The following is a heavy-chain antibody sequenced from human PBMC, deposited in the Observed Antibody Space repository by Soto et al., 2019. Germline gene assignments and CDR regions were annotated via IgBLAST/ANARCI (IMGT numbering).Heavy chain of an antibody. CDR1: GGSISSYY. V-gene: IGHV4-59*08. D-gene: IGHD4-17*01. CDR3: ARSSTTVTAVPMDV. J-gene: IGHJ6*03. CDR2: IYYSGST. Sequence: SETLSLTCTVSGGSISSYYWSWIRQPPGKGLEWIGYIYYSGSTNYNPSLKSRVTISVDTSKNQFSLKLSSVTAADTAVYYCARSSTTVTAVPMDVWGKGTTVTVSS.